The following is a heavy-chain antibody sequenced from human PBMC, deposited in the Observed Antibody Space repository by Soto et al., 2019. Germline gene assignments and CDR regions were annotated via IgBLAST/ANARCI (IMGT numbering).Heavy chain of an antibody. CDR2: ITPSSGST. CDR3: ARAVSTKTAPSDY. CDR1: GYTFTTYY. D-gene: IGHD4-17*01. V-gene: IGHV1-46*01. J-gene: IGHJ4*02. Sequence: QVQLVQSGAEVKNPGASVKISCKASGYTFTTYYMHWLRQARGQGLEWMGIITPSSGSTRYEQKFQDRVTMTRDTSTSTVYMELGSLRSEDTAVYYCARAVSTKTAPSDYWGQGTLVTVSS.